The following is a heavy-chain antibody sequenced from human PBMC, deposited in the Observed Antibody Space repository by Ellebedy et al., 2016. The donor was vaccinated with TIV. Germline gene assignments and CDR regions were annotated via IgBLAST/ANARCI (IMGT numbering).Heavy chain of an antibody. Sequence: MPSETLSLTCTVSGGSISSFYWSWIRQPAGKGPEWIGLLHPSETTNYNDSLKSRVTVSVDTSKNQFSLKLVSVTPADTAVYYCARADALLGIAAAVYIFDYWGQGTLVTVSS. CDR2: LHPSETT. CDR1: GGSISSFY. V-gene: IGHV4-4*07. CDR3: ARADALLGIAAAVYIFDY. J-gene: IGHJ4*02. D-gene: IGHD6-13*01.